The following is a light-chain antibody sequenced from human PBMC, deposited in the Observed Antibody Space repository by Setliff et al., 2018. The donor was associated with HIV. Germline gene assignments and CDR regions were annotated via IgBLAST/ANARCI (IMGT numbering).Light chain of an antibody. J-gene: IGLJ1*01. CDR2: DVA. V-gene: IGLV2-14*03. CDR3: NSYTSSDTYV. Sequence: QSVLTQPASVSGSPGQSITISCNGTSNDIGSYNYVSWYQQHPGKAPKLVIYDVAQRPSGGSSRFSGSKSGDTASLTISGLQTEDEADYYCNSYTSSDTYVFGTGTKVT. CDR1: SNDIGSYNY.